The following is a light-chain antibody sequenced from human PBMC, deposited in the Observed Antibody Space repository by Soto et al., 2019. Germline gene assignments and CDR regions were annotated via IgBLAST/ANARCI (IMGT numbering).Light chain of an antibody. CDR2: GAY. CDR1: QGISHY. V-gene: IGKV1-17*03. CDR3: LQHNSYPLS. Sequence: DIQMTQSPSTMSASVGDRVTITCRASQGISHYLAWFQQRPGKVPKRLIYGAYTLESGVPSRFSGSGSGTEFTLTISSLQPEAFATYYCLQHNSYPLSFGGGTKVEMK. J-gene: IGKJ4*01.